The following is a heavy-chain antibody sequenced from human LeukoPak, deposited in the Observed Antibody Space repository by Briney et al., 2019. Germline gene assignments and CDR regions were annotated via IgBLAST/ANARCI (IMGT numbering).Heavy chain of an antibody. CDR3: ARLGWATAPLDY. D-gene: IGHD5-12*01. J-gene: IGHJ4*02. CDR2: ISSSSSYT. Sequence: GGSLRLSCAASGFTFSDYYMSWIRQAPGKGLEGVSYISSSSSYTNYADSVKGRFTTSRDNAKNSLYLQMNSLRAEDTAVYYCARLGWATAPLDYWGQGTLVTVSS. CDR1: GFTFSDYY. V-gene: IGHV3-11*06.